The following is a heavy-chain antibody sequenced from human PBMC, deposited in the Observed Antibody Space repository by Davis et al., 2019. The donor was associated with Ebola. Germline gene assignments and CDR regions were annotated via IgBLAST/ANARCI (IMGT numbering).Heavy chain of an antibody. V-gene: IGHV4-34*01. CDR1: GGSFSGYY. Sequence: SETLSLTCAVYGGSFSGYYWSWIRQPPGKGLEWIGEINHSGSTNYNPSLKSRVPISVDTSKNQFSLKVSSVTAADTAVYYCASPGDYVRYFQHWGRGALVTVSS. D-gene: IGHD4-17*01. CDR3: ASPGDYVRYFQH. CDR2: INHSGST. J-gene: IGHJ1*01.